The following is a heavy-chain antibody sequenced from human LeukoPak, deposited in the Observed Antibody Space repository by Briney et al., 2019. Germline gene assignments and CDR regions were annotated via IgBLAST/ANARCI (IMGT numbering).Heavy chain of an antibody. CDR2: IYSGGST. CDR3: ARDRTGQQLISRKEYYYMDV. D-gene: IGHD4-11*01. CDR1: GFTVSSNY. Sequence: GGSLRLSCAASGFTVSSNYMSWVRQAPGKGLEWVSIIYSGGSTYYADSVKGRFTISRDNSKNTLYLQMNSLRAEDTAVYYCARDRTGQQLISRKEYYYMDVWGKGTMVTISS. J-gene: IGHJ6*03. V-gene: IGHV3-66*01.